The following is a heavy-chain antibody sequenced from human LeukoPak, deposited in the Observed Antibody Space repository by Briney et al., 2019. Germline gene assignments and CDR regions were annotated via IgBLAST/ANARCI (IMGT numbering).Heavy chain of an antibody. J-gene: IGHJ6*02. D-gene: IGHD3-10*01. V-gene: IGHV1-69*04. CDR3: ARLHYGFPYYYYGMDV. CDR2: IIPILGIA. Sequence: ASVKVSCKASGGTFSSYAISWVRQAPGQGLEWMGRIIPILGIANYAQKFRGRVTITADKSTSTAYMELSSLRSEDTAVYYCARLHYGFPYYYYGMDVWGQGTTVTVSS. CDR1: GGTFSSYA.